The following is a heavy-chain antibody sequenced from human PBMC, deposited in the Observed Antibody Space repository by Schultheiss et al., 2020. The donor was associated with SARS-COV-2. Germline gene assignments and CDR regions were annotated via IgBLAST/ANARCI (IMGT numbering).Heavy chain of an antibody. D-gene: IGHD6-19*01. CDR1: GGSFSGYY. J-gene: IGHJ4*02. CDR3: ARYSSGWYGQPDY. Sequence: SQTLSLTCAVYGGSFSGYYWSWIRQPPGKGLEWIGYIYYSGSTYYNPSLQSRVSISVDTSKNQFSLKLSSVSAADTAVYYCARYSSGWYGQPDYWGQGTLVTVSS. CDR2: IYYSGST. V-gene: IGHV4-34*01.